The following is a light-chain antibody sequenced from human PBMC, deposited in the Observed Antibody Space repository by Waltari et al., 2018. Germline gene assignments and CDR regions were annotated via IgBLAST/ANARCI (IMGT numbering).Light chain of an antibody. Sequence: QSVLTHPPSASGTPGQSATIPCSASSTNIGSNKLYCYQQLPGTAPKLLTYRNNQRPSGVPGRFSGSKSGTSASLAISGLRSEDEADYYCAAWDDSLSGWVFGGGTKLTVL. V-gene: IGLV1-47*01. CDR3: AAWDDSLSGWV. J-gene: IGLJ3*02. CDR2: RNN. CDR1: STNIGSNK.